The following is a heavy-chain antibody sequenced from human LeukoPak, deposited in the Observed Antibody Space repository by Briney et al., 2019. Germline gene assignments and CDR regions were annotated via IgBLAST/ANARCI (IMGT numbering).Heavy chain of an antibody. V-gene: IGHV3-23*01. J-gene: IGHJ4*02. D-gene: IGHD5-12*01. CDR3: AKSYNGYESKPDY. CDR2: ISNSGGRT. Sequence: GGSLRLSCAASGFTLSSYAMSWVRQAPGKGLEWVSSISNSGGRTFYTDSVKGRFTISRDNSKITLYLQMNSLRAEDTAVYYCAKSYNGYESKPDYWGQGTLVTVSS. CDR1: GFTLSSYA.